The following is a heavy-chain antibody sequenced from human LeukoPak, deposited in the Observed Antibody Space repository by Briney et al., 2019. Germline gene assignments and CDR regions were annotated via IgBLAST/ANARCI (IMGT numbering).Heavy chain of an antibody. CDR1: GGSIRSTTYY. CDR3: ARVSDSRAVGPFDY. V-gene: IGHV4-39*07. D-gene: IGHD3-10*01. Sequence: SETLSLTCSVSGGSIRSTTYYWGWIRQPPGKGLEWIGEINHRGSTNDNPSLKTRFTISVDTSKNQFSLKLSSVTAADTAIYYCARVSDSRAVGPFDYWGQGTLVTVSS. J-gene: IGHJ4*02. CDR2: INHRGST.